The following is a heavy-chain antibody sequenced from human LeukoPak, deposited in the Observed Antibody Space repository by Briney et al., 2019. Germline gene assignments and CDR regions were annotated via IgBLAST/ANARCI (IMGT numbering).Heavy chain of an antibody. Sequence: SGGSLRLSCAASGFTFSGYGMHWVRQAAGKGLEWVAFIGYDGGNNYYADSVKGRFTISRDNSKNTLYLQMNGLRPEDTALYYCAKLTTGTTSSFDYWGQGTLVTVSS. CDR1: GFTFSGYG. CDR2: IGYDGGNN. J-gene: IGHJ4*02. CDR3: AKLTTGTTSSFDY. V-gene: IGHV3-30*02. D-gene: IGHD1-1*01.